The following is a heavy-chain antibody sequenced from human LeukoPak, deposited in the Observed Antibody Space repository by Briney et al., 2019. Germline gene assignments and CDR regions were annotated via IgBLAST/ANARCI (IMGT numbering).Heavy chain of an antibody. CDR2: IYYSGST. CDR1: GGSISSSSYY. J-gene: IGHJ4*02. Sequence: SETLSLTCTVSGGSISSSSYYWGWIRQPPGKGLEWIGSIYYSGSTYYNPSPKSRVTISVDTSKNQFSLKLSSVTAADTAVYYCARVDTAMVGIDYWGQGTLVTVSS. D-gene: IGHD5-18*01. V-gene: IGHV4-39*07. CDR3: ARVDTAMVGIDY.